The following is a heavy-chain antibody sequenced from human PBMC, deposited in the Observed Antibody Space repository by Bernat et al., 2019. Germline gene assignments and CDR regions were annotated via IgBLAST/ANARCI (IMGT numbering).Heavy chain of an antibody. CDR2: IYSDGST. V-gene: IGHV3-66*04. J-gene: IGHJ4*02. D-gene: IGHD3-3*01. CDR1: GFTVSSNY. Sequence: EVQLVESGGNLVQPGGSLRLSCAASGFTVSSNYMSWVRQAPGKGLEWVSTIYSDGSTYYADSVKGRFVSSRDNSKNTLYLQMNSLRAEDTAVYYCAKPHYDFWSGYYYWGQGTLVTVSS. CDR3: AKPHYDFWSGYYY.